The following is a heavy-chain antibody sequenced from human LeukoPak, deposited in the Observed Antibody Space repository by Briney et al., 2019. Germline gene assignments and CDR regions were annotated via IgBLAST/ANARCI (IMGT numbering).Heavy chain of an antibody. CDR2: IYYSGST. D-gene: IGHD1-26*01. J-gene: IGHJ4*02. V-gene: IGHV4-59*12. CDR3: ARSTTGPFDY. CDR1: GGSISSYY. Sequence: PSETLSLTCTVSGGSISSYYWSWIRQPPGKGLEWIGYIYYSGSTNYNPSLKSRVTISVDTSKKQISLKLSSVTAADTAVYYCARSTTGPFDYWGQGTLVTVSS.